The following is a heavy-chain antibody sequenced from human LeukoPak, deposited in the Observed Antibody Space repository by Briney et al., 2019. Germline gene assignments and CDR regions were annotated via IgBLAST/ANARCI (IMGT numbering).Heavy chain of an antibody. CDR2: INPSGGST. V-gene: IGHV1-46*01. J-gene: IGHJ3*02. Sequence: GASVKVSCNASGYTFTSYYMHWVRQAPGQGLEWMGIINPSGGSTSYAQKFQGRVTMTRDTSISTAYMELSRLRSDDTAVYYCARDNARDYHAAFDIWGQGTMVTVSS. D-gene: IGHD4-11*01. CDR1: GYTFTSYY. CDR3: ARDNARDYHAAFDI.